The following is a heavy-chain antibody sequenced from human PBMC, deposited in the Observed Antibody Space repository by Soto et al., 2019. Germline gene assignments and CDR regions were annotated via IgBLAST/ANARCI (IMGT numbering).Heavy chain of an antibody. V-gene: IGHV3-23*01. Sequence: GGSLRLSCAASGFTFSSYAMSWVRQAPGKGLEWVSAISDSGASTYYVDSVKGRSTISRDNSKKMLYLQMNSLRAEDTAVYYCARPEYSSSSYGMDVWGQGTTVTVSS. D-gene: IGHD6-6*01. CDR2: ISDSGAST. CDR3: ARPEYSSSSYGMDV. CDR1: GFTFSSYA. J-gene: IGHJ6*02.